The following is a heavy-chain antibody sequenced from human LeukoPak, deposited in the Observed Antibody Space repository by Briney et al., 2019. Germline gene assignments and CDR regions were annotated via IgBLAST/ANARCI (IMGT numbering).Heavy chain of an antibody. CDR1: GGSFSGYY. D-gene: IGHD2-21*01. CDR3: ARGVGVDY. CDR2: INHSGST. Sequence: SETLSLTCAVYGGSFSGYYWSWIRQPPGKGLEWIGEINHSGSTNYNPSLKSRVTISVDTSKNQFSLKLSSVTAADTAVYYCARGVGVDYWGQGTLVTVSS. J-gene: IGHJ4*02. V-gene: IGHV4-34*01.